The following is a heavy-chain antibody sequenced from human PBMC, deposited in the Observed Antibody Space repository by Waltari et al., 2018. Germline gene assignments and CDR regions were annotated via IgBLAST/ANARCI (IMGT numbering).Heavy chain of an antibody. Sequence: EVQLVESGGGLVQPWWSLTISWAASGLPGSSFGLTWVRQAPGKGLEWVANINQDGSETYYVDSVKGRFTISRDSAKNSLYLQMNTLRAEDTAVYYCAQGGRDSSWYWREWGQGTLVTVSS. D-gene: IGHD6-13*01. J-gene: IGHJ4*02. V-gene: IGHV3-7*01. CDR3: AQGGRDSSWYWRE. CDR2: INQDGSET. CDR1: GLPGSSFG.